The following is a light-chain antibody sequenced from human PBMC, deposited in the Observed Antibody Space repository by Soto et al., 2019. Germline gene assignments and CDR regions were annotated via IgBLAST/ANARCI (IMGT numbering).Light chain of an antibody. CDR3: SSYTTSTLV. CDR1: SGDIGTYNR. CDR2: EVS. V-gene: IGLV2-18*02. Sequence: QSALTQPPSVSGSPGQSVTISCTGTSGDIGTYNRVSWYQQTPGTAPKVMIYEVSNRPSGAPDRFSGSQSGNTASLTISGLQAEDEADYYCSSYTTSTLVFGGGTKLTVL. J-gene: IGLJ2*01.